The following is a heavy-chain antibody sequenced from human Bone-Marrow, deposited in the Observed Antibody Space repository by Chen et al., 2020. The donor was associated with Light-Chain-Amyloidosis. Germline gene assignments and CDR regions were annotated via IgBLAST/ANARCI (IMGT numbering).Heavy chain of an antibody. Sequence: EVQLVESGGGLVKPGGCLRLSCAAYGFSFSSYWMHWVRQAPGKGLVWVSRINTDGSTTTYADSVRGRFTISRDNAKNTLFLQMSSLRAEDTAIYYCVYDSHREAAFDIWGQGTMVTVSS. V-gene: IGHV3-74*02. D-gene: IGHD3-22*01. CDR1: GFSFSSYW. CDR2: INTDGSTT. J-gene: IGHJ3*02. CDR3: VYDSHREAAFDI.